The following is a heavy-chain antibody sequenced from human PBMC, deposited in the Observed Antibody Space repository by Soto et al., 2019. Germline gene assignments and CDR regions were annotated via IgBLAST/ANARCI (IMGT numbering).Heavy chain of an antibody. CDR1: GYRSTTYW. CDR3: ASGPICISTSCYTSYFYGMDV. Sequence: PGESLKISCKGSGYRSTTYWINWVRQMPGKGLEWMGNIDPSDPYTNYSPSFQGHVTISADKSTSTVYLQWSSLKASDTAMYFCASGPICISTSCYTSYFYGMDVWGQGTTVTVSS. J-gene: IGHJ6*02. CDR2: IDPSDPYT. D-gene: IGHD2-2*02. V-gene: IGHV5-10-1*01.